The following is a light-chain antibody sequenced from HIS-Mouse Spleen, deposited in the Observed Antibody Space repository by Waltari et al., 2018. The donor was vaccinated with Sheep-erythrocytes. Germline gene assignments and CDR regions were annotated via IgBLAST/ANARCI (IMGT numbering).Light chain of an antibody. J-gene: IGKJ4*01. CDR2: WAS. CDR3: QQYYSTLT. V-gene: IGKV4-1*01. Sequence: DIVMTQSPDSLAMSLGERATINCKSSQSVLYSSNNKNYLAWYQQKPGQSPKLLIYWASTRESGVPDRSSGSGSGTDFTLTISSLQAEDVAVYYCQQYYSTLTFGGGTNVEIK. CDR1: QSVLYSSNNKNY.